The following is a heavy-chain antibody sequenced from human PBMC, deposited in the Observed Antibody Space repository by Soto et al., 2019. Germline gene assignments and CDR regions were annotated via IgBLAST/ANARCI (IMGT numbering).Heavy chain of an antibody. CDR1: GGSISSYY. CDR3: ARGIKYGAYSRWFDP. Sequence: PSETLSLTCTVSGGSISSYYWSWIRQPPGKGLEWIGYIYYSGSTNYNPSLKSRVTMTWDTSITTAYMELSSLRSEDTAVYFCARGIKYGAYSRWFDPWGQGTLVTVSS. D-gene: IGHD4-17*01. J-gene: IGHJ5*02. CDR2: IYYSGST. V-gene: IGHV4-59*01.